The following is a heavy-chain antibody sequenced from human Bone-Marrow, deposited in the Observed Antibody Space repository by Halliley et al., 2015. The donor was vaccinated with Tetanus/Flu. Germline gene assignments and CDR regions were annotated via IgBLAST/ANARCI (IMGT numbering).Heavy chain of an antibody. J-gene: IGHJ4*02. D-gene: IGHD6-6*01. CDR2: TNKNGDRT. Sequence: YVSCTNKNGDRTYYADSVKGRFTISRDNSKNTLFLQMSSLRPDDTAVYYCVKGAGYSTSSEFDYWGQGTLVTFSS. V-gene: IGHV3-64D*06. CDR3: VKGAGYSTSSEFDY.